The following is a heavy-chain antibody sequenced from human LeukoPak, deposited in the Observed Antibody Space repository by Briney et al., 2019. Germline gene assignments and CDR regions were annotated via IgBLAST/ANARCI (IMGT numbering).Heavy chain of an antibody. V-gene: IGHV4-34*01. D-gene: IGHD2-21*02. CDR1: GGSFSDYF. CDR3: ARFSRITWGDWGDAFDI. J-gene: IGHJ3*02. CDR2: IDDGGNT. Sequence: PSETLSLTCSVYGGSFSDYFWSWIRRSPGKGLEWIGEIDDGGNTNYNPSLMRRVIVSMEKSKKQFSLVMRSVAAADTAVYYCARFSRITWGDWGDAFDIWGQGTTVIVSS.